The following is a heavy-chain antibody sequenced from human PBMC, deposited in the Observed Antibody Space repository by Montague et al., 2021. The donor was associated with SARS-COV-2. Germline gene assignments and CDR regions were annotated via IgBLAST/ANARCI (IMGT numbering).Heavy chain of an antibody. CDR2: ISYDGREI. CDR3: ARFAVYFRSPKCYDPFDY. V-gene: IGHV3-30*04. CDR1: GFTFSSHA. J-gene: IGHJ4*02. D-gene: IGHD2-2*01. Sequence: SLRLSCAASGFTFSSHAMHWVRQAPGKGLEWVAVISYDGREIFYADSVKGRFNVSRGNSKSTLYLQLSSLRPEDTAYYFCARFAVYFRSPKCYDPFDYWGQGTLVSVSS.